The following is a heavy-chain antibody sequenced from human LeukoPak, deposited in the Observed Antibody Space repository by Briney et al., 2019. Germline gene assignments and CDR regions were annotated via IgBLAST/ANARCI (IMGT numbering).Heavy chain of an antibody. V-gene: IGHV3-23*01. CDR3: AKRTGVTELHFDH. J-gene: IGHJ4*02. D-gene: IGHD1-7*01. CDR1: GFTVRSYS. CDR2: ISENGGAA. Sequence: TGGSLRLSCAASGFTVRSYSMGWVRQAQGKGLEWVSAISENGGAADYADSVRGRFTISRDNSQNTLYQQMNSLRAEDTAVYYCAKRTGVTELHFDHWGQGTLVTVSS.